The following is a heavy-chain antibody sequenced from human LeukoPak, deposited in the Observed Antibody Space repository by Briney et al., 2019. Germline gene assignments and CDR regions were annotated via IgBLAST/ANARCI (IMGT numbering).Heavy chain of an antibody. CDR2: IWYDGSNK. D-gene: IGHD5-12*01. CDR3: ARMGGYSGYDFGY. V-gene: IGHV3-33*01. J-gene: IGHJ4*02. CDR1: GFTFSSYG. Sequence: GGSLRLSCAASGFTFSSYGMHWVRQAPGKGLEWVALIWYDGSNKNYADSVKGRFTISRDNSKNTLDLQMNSLRAEDTAVYYRARMGGYSGYDFGYWGQGTLVTVSS.